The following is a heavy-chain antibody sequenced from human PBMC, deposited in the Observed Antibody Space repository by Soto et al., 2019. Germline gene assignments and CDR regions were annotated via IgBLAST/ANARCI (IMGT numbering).Heavy chain of an antibody. CDR1: GGSISSYY. D-gene: IGHD4-17*01. J-gene: IGHJ3*02. CDR3: AREFVYGDYVAFDI. V-gene: IGHV4-59*01. Sequence: SETLSLTCTVSGGSISSYYLSWIRQPPGKGLEWIGYIYYSGSTNYNPSLKSRVTISVDTSKNQFSLKLSSVTAADTAVYYCAREFVYGDYVAFDIWGQGTMVTVSS. CDR2: IYYSGST.